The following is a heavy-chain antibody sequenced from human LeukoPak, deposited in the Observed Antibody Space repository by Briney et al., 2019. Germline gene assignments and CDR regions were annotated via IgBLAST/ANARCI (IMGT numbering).Heavy chain of an antibody. Sequence: SETLSLTCSLSGDSNSCGAYYWSWIRQHPGKGLDRIGYSYYSGSTYHNPSLKSSVTISVDTSKNQFYLKLSSVTAADTAVYYCARESAAASLGDYYYYYMDDWGKGTTVTVSS. V-gene: IGHV4-31*01. CDR1: GDSNSCGAYY. CDR3: ARESAAASLGDYYYYYMDD. CDR2: SYYSGST. J-gene: IGHJ6*03. D-gene: IGHD6-13*01.